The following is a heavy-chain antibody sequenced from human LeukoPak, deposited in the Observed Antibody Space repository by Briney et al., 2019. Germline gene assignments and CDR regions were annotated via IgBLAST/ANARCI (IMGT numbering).Heavy chain of an antibody. CDR1: GFTFSSHS. CDR2: ISGSGGTT. CDR3: AKSNGVDRNGYNSDYFDY. Sequence: GGSLRLSCAASGFTFSSHSMNWVRQAPGKGLEWVSAISGSGGTTYYADSVKGRFTISRDNSKNMLYLQMNSLRAEDTAVYYCAKSNGVDRNGYNSDYFDYWGQGTLVTVSS. D-gene: IGHD5-24*01. V-gene: IGHV3-23*01. J-gene: IGHJ4*02.